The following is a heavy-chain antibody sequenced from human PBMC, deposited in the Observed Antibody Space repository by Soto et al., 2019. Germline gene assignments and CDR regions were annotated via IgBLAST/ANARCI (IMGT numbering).Heavy chain of an antibody. D-gene: IGHD6-13*01. CDR3: GIVGKQLDQTSDQ. CDR2: INPSDGKT. Sequence: ASVKVSCKASGCPFGAYYMHWLGQAPGQGLEWMGIINPSDGKTTYAQKFQGRLTLTRDTSSSTLFMELSSLKAEDTAYYYCGIVGKQLDQTSDQWGQ. V-gene: IGHV1-46*01. J-gene: IGHJ4*01. CDR1: GCPFGAYY.